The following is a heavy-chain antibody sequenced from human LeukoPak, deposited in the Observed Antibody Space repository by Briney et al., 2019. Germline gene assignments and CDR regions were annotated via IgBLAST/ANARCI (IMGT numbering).Heavy chain of an antibody. Sequence: GGSLRLSCAASGFIFSFYVMHWVRQAPGKGLEWVAVVSYDGSNKSYADSVKGRFSISRDNSKSTLYLQMNSLRAEDTAVYYCAKVHGWASRNDLGYYYGMDVWGKGTTVTVSS. J-gene: IGHJ6*04. CDR2: VSYDGSNK. CDR1: GFIFSFYV. V-gene: IGHV3-30*18. D-gene: IGHD3-10*01. CDR3: AKVHGWASRNDLGYYYGMDV.